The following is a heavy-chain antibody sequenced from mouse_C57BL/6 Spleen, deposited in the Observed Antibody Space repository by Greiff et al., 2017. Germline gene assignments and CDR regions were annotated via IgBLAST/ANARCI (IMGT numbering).Heavy chain of an antibody. CDR2: ISSASSTI. Sequence: EVKLEESGGGLVKPGGSLKLSCAASGFTFSDYGMHWVRQAPEKGLEWVAYISSASSTIYYSDTVKGRFTLSRDNANNTLFLQMTSLRSEDTAMYYCARDSYGSSHYWGQGTTLTVSS. CDR3: ARDSYGSSHY. D-gene: IGHD1-1*01. J-gene: IGHJ2*01. V-gene: IGHV5-17*01. CDR1: GFTFSDYG.